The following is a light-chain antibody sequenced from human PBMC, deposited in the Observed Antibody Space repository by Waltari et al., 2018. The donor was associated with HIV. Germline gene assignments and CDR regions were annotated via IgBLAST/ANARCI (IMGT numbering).Light chain of an antibody. CDR1: SSAVGSSDY. CDR3: SSYTSSTTLL. CDR2: EVN. Sequence: QSALPQPASVSGSPGQSITISCTGSSSAVGSSDYVSWYQQHPGKAPKLMIYEVNNRPSGVSNRFSGSKSGNTASLTISGLQAEDEAEYYCSSYTSSTTLLFGGGTKVTVL. J-gene: IGLJ2*01. V-gene: IGLV2-14*01.